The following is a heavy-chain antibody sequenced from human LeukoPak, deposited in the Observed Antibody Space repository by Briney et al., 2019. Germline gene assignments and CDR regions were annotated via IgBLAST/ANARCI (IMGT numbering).Heavy chain of an antibody. J-gene: IGHJ4*02. V-gene: IGHV4-31*01. CDR1: GGSISSGGYY. D-gene: IGHD2-2*02. Sequence: SETLSLTCTVSGGSISSGGYYWSWIRQHPGKGLELIGYIYYSGSTYYNPSLKSLVTISVETSTNQFSLKLSSVTAADTAVYYCARGPFIVVVPAAISDWGQGTLVTVSS. CDR2: IYYSGST. CDR3: ARGPFIVVVPAAISD.